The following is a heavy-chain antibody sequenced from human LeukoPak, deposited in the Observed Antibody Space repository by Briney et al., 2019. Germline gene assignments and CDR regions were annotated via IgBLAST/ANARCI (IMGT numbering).Heavy chain of an antibody. D-gene: IGHD3-3*01. J-gene: IGHJ5*02. CDR1: GYTFTGYY. CDR3: ARAGSGLNWFDP. CDR2: INPNSGGT. V-gene: IGHV1-2*02. Sequence: ASVKVSCKASGYTFTGYYMHWVRQAPGQGLEWMGWINPNSGGTNYAQKFQGRVTMTWDTSISTAYMELSRLRSDDTAVYYCARAGSGLNWFDPWGQGTLVTVSS.